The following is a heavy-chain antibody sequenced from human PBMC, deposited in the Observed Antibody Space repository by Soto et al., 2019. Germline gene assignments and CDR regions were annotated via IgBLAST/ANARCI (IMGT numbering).Heavy chain of an antibody. CDR2: IYPGDSDT. V-gene: IGHV5-51*01. Sequence: GSLQESCKGYVCIWHGYWIGWVRQMPGKGLEWMGIIYPGDSDTRYSPSFQGQVTISADKSISTAYLQWSSLKASDTAMYYCAARQLWLGDDAFDIWGQGTMVTV. CDR3: AARQLWLGDDAFDI. D-gene: IGHD5-18*01. J-gene: IGHJ3*02. CDR1: VCIWHGYW.